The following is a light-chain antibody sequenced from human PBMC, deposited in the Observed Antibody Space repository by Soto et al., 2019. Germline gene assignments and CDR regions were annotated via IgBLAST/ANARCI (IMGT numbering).Light chain of an antibody. V-gene: IGKV1-27*01. CDR3: LKYNSAPHT. CDR1: QGISNY. Sequence: DIQMTQSPSSLSASVGDRVTITCRASQGISNYLAWYQQKPGKVPKLLIYAASTLQSGAPSRFSGSGSGTDFTLTISSLQPEDVATYYGLKYNSAPHTFGQGTKLEIK. CDR2: AAS. J-gene: IGKJ2*01.